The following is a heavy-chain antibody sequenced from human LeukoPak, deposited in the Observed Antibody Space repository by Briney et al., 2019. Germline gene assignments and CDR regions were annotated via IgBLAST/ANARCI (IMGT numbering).Heavy chain of an antibody. Sequence: ASVKVSCKASGYTFTSHYMHWVRQAPGQGLEWMGIINPSGGSTSYAQKFQGRVTMTRDTSISTAYMELSRLRSDDTAVYYCARGAGFGELLHFDYWGQGTLVTVSS. D-gene: IGHD3-10*01. CDR1: GYTFTSHY. CDR2: INPSGGST. CDR3: ARGAGFGELLHFDY. J-gene: IGHJ4*02. V-gene: IGHV1-46*01.